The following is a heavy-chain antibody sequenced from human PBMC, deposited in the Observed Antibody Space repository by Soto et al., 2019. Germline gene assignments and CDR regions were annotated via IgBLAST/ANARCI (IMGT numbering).Heavy chain of an antibody. V-gene: IGHV3-21*01. J-gene: IGHJ5*02. CDR1: GFPVTSIG. Sequence: PGGSLKLSCGVSGFPVTSIGVSWAGQAPGKGLEWVSAISPNGQGIWYADSVKGRLTISRDNAKNSLYLQMNSLRAEDTAVYYCARSPITMVRGVISWFDPWGQGTLVTVSS. CDR3: ARSPITMVRGVISWFDP. CDR2: ISPNGQGI. D-gene: IGHD3-10*01.